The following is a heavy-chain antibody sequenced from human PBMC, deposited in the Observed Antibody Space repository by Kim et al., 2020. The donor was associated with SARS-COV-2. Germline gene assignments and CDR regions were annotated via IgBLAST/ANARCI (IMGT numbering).Heavy chain of an antibody. V-gene: IGHV3-74*01. J-gene: IGHJ6*02. Sequence: GGSLRLSCAASGFTFSSYWMHWVRQAPGKGLVWVSRINSDGSSTSYADPVKGRFTISRDNAKNTLYLQMNSLRAEDTAVYYCAREISPSYSGCYGMDVWGQGTTVTVSS. CDR2: INSDGSST. D-gene: IGHD5-12*01. CDR1: GFTFSSYW. CDR3: AREISPSYSGCYGMDV.